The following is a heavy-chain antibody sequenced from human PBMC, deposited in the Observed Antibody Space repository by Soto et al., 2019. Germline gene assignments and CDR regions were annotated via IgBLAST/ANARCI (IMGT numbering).Heavy chain of an antibody. V-gene: IGHV4-59*04. CDR3: VSQRTTVITQAYFDY. CDR1: GFTFSSYA. J-gene: IGHJ4*02. Sequence: GSLRLSCAASGFTFSSYAMSWVRQAPGKGLEWIGSVYYRGRSYSKSSVKSRVTMSVDTSKNQFSLNLNSVTTSDTAVYFCVSQRTTVITQAYFDYWGPGALVTVSS. D-gene: IGHD4-4*01. CDR2: VYYRGRS.